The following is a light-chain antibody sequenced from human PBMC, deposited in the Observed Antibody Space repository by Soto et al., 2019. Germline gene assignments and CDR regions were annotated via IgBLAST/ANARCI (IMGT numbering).Light chain of an antibody. Sequence: DIVMTQSPLSLPVTPGEPASISCRSSQSLLHSNGYNYLDWYLQKPGQSPQLLIYLGSNRASGVTDRFSGSGSGTDFTLKISRVEAEDVGVYYCMQALQTPYTFGPGTKLEIK. V-gene: IGKV2-28*01. CDR3: MQALQTPYT. J-gene: IGKJ2*01. CDR1: QSLLHSNGYNY. CDR2: LGS.